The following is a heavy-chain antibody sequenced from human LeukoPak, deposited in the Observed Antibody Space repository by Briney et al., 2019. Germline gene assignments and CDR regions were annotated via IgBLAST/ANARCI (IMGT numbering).Heavy chain of an antibody. V-gene: IGHV3-7*01. J-gene: IGHJ4*02. CDR2: IKQDGSEK. D-gene: IGHD6-19*01. CDR3: ARAGYSSGWYPNPFDY. CDR1: GFTFSSYW. Sequence: PGGSLRLSCAASGFTFSSYWMSWVRQAPGKGLEWVANIKQDGSEKYYVDSVKGRFTISRDNAKNSLYLQMNSLRAEDTAVYYCARAGYSSGWYPNPFDYWGQGTLVTVSS.